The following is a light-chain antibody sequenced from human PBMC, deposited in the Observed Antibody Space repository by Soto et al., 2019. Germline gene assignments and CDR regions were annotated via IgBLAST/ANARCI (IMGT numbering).Light chain of an antibody. V-gene: IGKV3-20*01. Sequence: EIVLTQSPGTLSLSPGERVTLSCRASQSVTSTYLAWYQQKPGQAPRLLIYGATYRATGIPDRFSGSGSVTDFTLTISRLEPEDFAVYFCQQYGTSPLFGRGTRLEI. J-gene: IGKJ5*01. CDR1: QSVTSTY. CDR2: GAT. CDR3: QQYGTSPL.